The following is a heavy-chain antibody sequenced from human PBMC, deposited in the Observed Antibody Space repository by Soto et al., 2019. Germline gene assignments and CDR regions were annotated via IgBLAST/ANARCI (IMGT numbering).Heavy chain of an antibody. CDR3: AITDYADY. CDR1: GITFGSRA. J-gene: IGHJ4*02. D-gene: IGHD4-17*01. CDR2: ITDSGGDA. V-gene: IGHV3-23*01. Sequence: GGSLRLSCVASGITFGSRAMSWVRQAPGEGLEWVSTITDSGGDAKYADSVRGRFTISRDNSYNTLYLQMNSLRAEDTAVYYCAITDYADYCGQGTMVTVYS.